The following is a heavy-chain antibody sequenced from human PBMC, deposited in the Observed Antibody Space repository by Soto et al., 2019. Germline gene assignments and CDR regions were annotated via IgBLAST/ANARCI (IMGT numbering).Heavy chain of an antibody. D-gene: IGHD4-4*01. V-gene: IGHV4-30-4*01. J-gene: IGHJ5*02. Sequence: VQLRESGPGLVKPSQTLSLTCTVSGGSISSDDYYWSWIRQPPGKGLEWIGYIYYTGSTYYNPSLKSRVTMSVDTSKNHFSLKLSSVTAADTAVYFCARDRTTDNWFDPWGQGTLVTVSS. CDR3: ARDRTTDNWFDP. CDR2: IYYTGST. CDR1: GGSISSDDYY.